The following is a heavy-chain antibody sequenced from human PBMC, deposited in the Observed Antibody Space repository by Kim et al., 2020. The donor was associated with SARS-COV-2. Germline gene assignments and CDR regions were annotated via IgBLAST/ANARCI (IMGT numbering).Heavy chain of an antibody. J-gene: IGHJ4*02. D-gene: IGHD2-21*01. CDR1: GFTFSDHY. CDR2: IRKKVNSYTT. Sequence: GGSLRLSCAASGFTFSDHYMEWLRQAPGKGLEWVGRIRKKVNSYTTEYAASVRGRFTISRHDSKNSLYLQMNSLKTEDTAMHYCATDIQEPGDYWGQGTPVTVFS. CDR3: ATDIQEPGDY. V-gene: IGHV3-72*01.